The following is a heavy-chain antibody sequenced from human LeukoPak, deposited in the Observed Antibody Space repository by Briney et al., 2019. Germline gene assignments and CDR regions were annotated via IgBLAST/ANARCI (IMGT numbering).Heavy chain of an antibody. CDR3: AKDPYSSGWYGDAFDI. V-gene: IGHV3-30*02. CDR1: GFTFSRFG. CDR2: IRYDGSKK. D-gene: IGHD6-13*01. Sequence: PGGSLRLSCVASGFTFSRFGMHWVRQAPGKGLEWVAFIRYDGSKKYYADSVKGRFTFSRDNSKNTLYLQMNSLRAEDTAVYYCAKDPYSSGWYGDAFDIWGQGTMVTVSS. J-gene: IGHJ3*02.